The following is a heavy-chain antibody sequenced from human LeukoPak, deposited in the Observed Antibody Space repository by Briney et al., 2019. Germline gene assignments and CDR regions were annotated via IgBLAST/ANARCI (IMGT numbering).Heavy chain of an antibody. CDR1: GFTFSSYS. Sequence: GGSLRLSCAASGFTFSSYSMNWVRQAPGKGLEWVSSISSSSSYIYYADSVKGRFTISRDDAKNSLYLQMNSLRAEDTAVYYCARDSSSWYYFDYWGQGTLVTVSS. D-gene: IGHD6-13*01. CDR2: ISSSSSYI. CDR3: ARDSSSWYYFDY. V-gene: IGHV3-21*01. J-gene: IGHJ4*02.